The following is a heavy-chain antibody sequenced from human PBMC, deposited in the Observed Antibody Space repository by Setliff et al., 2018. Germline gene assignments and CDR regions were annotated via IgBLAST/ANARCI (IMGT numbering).Heavy chain of an antibody. V-gene: IGHV1-18*01. J-gene: IGHJ3*01. D-gene: IGHD2-15*01. CDR1: AYILSSYG. Sequence: ASVKVSCKASAYILSSYGISWVRQAPGEGLEWMGWISPYNGVTSYAQRFQGRVTMTTDTSTSAAYLELMSLRSDDTAVYYCAISTLSICSGGSCPNAFDVWGRGTMVTVSS. CDR3: AISTLSICSGGSCPNAFDV. CDR2: ISPYNGVT.